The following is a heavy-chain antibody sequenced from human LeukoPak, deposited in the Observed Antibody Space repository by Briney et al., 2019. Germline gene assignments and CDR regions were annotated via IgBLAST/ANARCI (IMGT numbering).Heavy chain of an antibody. D-gene: IGHD3-3*01. CDR2: IYSDGSRT. Sequence: TGGSLRLSCAASGFTFSSYWMHWVRQGPGKGLVWVSRIYSDGSRTTYADSVKGRFTISGDNAKNTLYLQMNSLRAEDTAVYYCARVDRGITIFGVGYAFDYWGQGTLVTVSS. V-gene: IGHV3-74*01. J-gene: IGHJ4*02. CDR3: ARVDRGITIFGVGYAFDY. CDR1: GFTFSSYW.